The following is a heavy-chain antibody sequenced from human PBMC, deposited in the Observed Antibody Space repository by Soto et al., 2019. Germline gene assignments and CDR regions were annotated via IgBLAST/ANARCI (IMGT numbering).Heavy chain of an antibody. Sequence: QITLKESGPTLVKPTQTLTLTCTFSGFSLSTSGVGVGWIRQPPGKALEWLALIYWDDDKRYSPSLKSRLTTTKDTSKNQVARTMTNMDPVYTATYYCAHSSSGYSSSPEGAWGQGTTVTVSS. J-gene: IGHJ6*02. CDR1: GFSLSTSGVG. CDR2: IYWDDDK. D-gene: IGHD6-6*01. CDR3: AHSSSGYSSSPEGA. V-gene: IGHV2-5*02.